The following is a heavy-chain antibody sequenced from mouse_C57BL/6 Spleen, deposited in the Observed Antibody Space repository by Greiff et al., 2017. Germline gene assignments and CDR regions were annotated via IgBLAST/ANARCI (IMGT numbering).Heavy chain of an antibody. CDR1: GYAFSSSW. CDR2: IYPGDGDT. CDR3: ASPSSLYYAMDY. J-gene: IGHJ4*01. V-gene: IGHV1-82*01. Sequence: VQLQQSGPELVKPGASVKISCKASGYAFSSSWMNWVKQRPGKGLEWIGRIYPGDGDTNYNGKFKGKATLTADKSSSTAYMQLSSLTSEDSAVYFCASPSSLYYAMDYWGQGTSVTVSS. D-gene: IGHD1-1*01.